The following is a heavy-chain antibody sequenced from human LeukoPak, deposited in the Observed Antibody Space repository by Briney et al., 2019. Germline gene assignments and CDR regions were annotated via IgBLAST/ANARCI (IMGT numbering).Heavy chain of an antibody. CDR2: IRYDGSNK. D-gene: IGHD3-16*01. V-gene: IGHV3-30*02. CDR1: GFTFSSYG. J-gene: IGHJ4*02. Sequence: GGSLRLSCAASGFTFSSYGMHWVRQAPGKGLEWVAFIRYDGSNKYYADSVKGRFTISRDNSKNTPYLQMNSLRAEDTAVYYWAKVRKLLHKPWGLFDYGGQGTLVPVAS. CDR3: AKVRKLLHKPWGLFDY.